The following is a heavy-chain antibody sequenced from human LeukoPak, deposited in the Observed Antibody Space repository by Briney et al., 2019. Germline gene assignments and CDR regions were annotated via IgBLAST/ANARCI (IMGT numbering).Heavy chain of an antibody. CDR2: MNPNSGNT. D-gene: IGHD3-10*01. CDR3: ASGPEYYGSGSYYYFDY. CDR1: GYTFTSYD. Sequence: GASVKVSCKASGYTFTSYDINWVRQATGQGLEWMGWMNPNSGNTGYAQKFQGRVTMTRNTSISTAYTELSSLRSEDTAVYYCASGPEYYGSGSYYYFDYWGQGTLVTVSS. V-gene: IGHV1-8*01. J-gene: IGHJ4*02.